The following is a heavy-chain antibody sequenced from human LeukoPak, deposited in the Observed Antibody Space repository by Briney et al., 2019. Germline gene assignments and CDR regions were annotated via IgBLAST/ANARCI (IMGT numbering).Heavy chain of an antibody. CDR2: ISSSSSYI. V-gene: IGHV3-21*01. Sequence: GGSLRLSCAASGFTFSSYSMNWVRQAPGKGLEWVSSISSSSSYIYYADSVKGRFTISRDNAKNSLYLQMNSLRAEDTAVYYCARVLAAGLNFDYWGQGTLVTVSS. CDR1: GFTFSSYS. D-gene: IGHD6-13*01. J-gene: IGHJ4*02. CDR3: ARVLAAGLNFDY.